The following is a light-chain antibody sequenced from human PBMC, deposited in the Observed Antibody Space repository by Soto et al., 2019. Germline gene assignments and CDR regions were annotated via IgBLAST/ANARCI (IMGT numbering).Light chain of an antibody. Sequence: QSVLTQPRSVSGTPGQSVTISCTGTSRDVGGYNYVSWYQHHPGKAPKLMIYDVDKRPSGVPGRFSGSKSGNTASLTISGLQAEDEADYYCCSYAGSYPFVFGTGTKVTVL. J-gene: IGLJ1*01. CDR2: DVD. V-gene: IGLV2-11*01. CDR1: SRDVGGYNY. CDR3: CSYAGSYPFV.